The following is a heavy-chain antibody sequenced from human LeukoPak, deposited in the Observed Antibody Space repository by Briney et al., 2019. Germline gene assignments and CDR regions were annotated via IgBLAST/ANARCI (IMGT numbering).Heavy chain of an antibody. D-gene: IGHD3-22*01. Sequence: GGSLRLSCAASGFTFSTYSMNWVRQAPGKGLELVSSISSSGSYIYYADSVKGRFTISRDNARNSLYLQMNSLRAEDTAVYFCASSRFYYYDSSGYPVDYWGQGTLVTVSS. J-gene: IGHJ4*02. CDR1: GFTFSTYS. CDR3: ASSRFYYYDSSGYPVDY. CDR2: ISSSGSYI. V-gene: IGHV3-21*01.